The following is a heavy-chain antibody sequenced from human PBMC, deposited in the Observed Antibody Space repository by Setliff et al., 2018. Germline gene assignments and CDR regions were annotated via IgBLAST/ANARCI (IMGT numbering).Heavy chain of an antibody. Sequence: GESLKISCSASGFTFSSLWMAWVRQAPGKGLEWVANINQGGSDQFYVESVKGRFTISRDNAKNSLYLQVNSLRVEDTAVYYCARDVFDFRTGQAGPWGQGTLVTVSS. V-gene: IGHV3-7*01. CDR3: ARDVFDFRTGQAGP. D-gene: IGHD3-3*01. CDR2: INQGGSDQ. CDR1: GFTFSSLW. J-gene: IGHJ5*02.